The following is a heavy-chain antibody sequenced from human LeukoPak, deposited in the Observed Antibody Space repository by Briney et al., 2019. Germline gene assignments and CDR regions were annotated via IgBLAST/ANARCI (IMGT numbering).Heavy chain of an antibody. CDR2: IKQDGSEK. CDR1: GFTFSSYW. Sequence: GGSLRFSCAASGFTFSSYWMSWVRQAPGKGLEWVANIKQDGSEKYYVDSVKGRFTISRDNAKNSLYLQMNSLRAEDTAVYYCARDRRYGLRYFDAAQDVWGQGTTVTVSS. J-gene: IGHJ6*02. V-gene: IGHV3-7*01. D-gene: IGHD3-9*01. CDR3: ARDRRYGLRYFDAAQDV.